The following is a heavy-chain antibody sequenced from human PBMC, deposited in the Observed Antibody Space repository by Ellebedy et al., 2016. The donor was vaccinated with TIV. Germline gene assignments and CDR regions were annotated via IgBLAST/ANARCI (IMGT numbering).Heavy chain of an antibody. Sequence: PGGSLRLSCVASGFSFTNYGMHWVRQAPGKGLERAAVIWYDGVNIFYADSVKGRLTISRDISKNILYLQMDSLRAEDTAMYYCARLLGEMGYYYAMDVWGQGTTVTVSS. CDR2: IWYDGVNI. J-gene: IGHJ6*02. D-gene: IGHD3-10*01. CDR1: GFSFTNYG. V-gene: IGHV3-33*01. CDR3: ARLLGEMGYYYAMDV.